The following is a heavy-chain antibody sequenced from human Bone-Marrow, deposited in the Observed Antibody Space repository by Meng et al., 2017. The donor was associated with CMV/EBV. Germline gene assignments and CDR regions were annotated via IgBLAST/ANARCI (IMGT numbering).Heavy chain of an antibody. Sequence: ASVKVSCKASGYTFTSYGISWVRQAPGQGLEWMGWISAYNGNTNYAQKLQGRVTMTTDTSTSTAYMELRSLRSDDTAVYYGARDSRVGVVVPAAIGTRDYWGQGTLVTVSS. CDR3: ARDSRVGVVVPAAIGTRDY. CDR2: ISAYNGNT. D-gene: IGHD2-2*01. V-gene: IGHV1-18*01. CDR1: GYTFTSYG. J-gene: IGHJ4*02.